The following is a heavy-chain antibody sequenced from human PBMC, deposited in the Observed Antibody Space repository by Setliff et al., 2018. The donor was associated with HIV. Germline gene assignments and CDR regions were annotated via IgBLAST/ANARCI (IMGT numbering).Heavy chain of an antibody. J-gene: IGHJ4*02. CDR1: GFSLTTSGVG. CDR2: IYWDDDT. Sequence: SGPTLVNPTQTLTLTCTFSGFSLTTSGVGVGWIRQSPGEAPEWLAMIYWDDDTRXXPSLKSRLSITKDTSKNQVVLTTTNQDPVAPPTYYPLHRRPLSRXXXXWGQGILVTVSS. CDR3: LHRRPLSRXXXX. V-gene: IGHV2-5*02.